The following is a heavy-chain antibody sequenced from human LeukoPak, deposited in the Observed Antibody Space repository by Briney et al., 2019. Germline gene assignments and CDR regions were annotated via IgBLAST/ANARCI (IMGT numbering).Heavy chain of an antibody. V-gene: IGHV3-23*01. CDR3: AKDSPRYCRNTTCFNPHSDY. Sequence: GGSLRLSCAASGFTFSSYGMSWVRQAPGKGLEWVSTINNSGGRTYYADSVKGRFSVSRDNSKNTLYLQMNNLRAEDTAIYYCAKDSPRYCRNTTCFNPHSDYWGQGTLVTVSS. J-gene: IGHJ4*02. D-gene: IGHD2-2*01. CDR1: GFTFSSYG. CDR2: INNSGGRT.